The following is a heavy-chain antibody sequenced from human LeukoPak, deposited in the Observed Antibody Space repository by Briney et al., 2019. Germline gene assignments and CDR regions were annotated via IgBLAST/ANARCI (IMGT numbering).Heavy chain of an antibody. Sequence: SVKVSYKASGGTFSSYTISWVRQAPGQGLEWMGRIIPILGIANYAQKFQGRVTITADKSTSTAYMELSSLRSEDTAVYYCAGGDHGKPNRLDYWGQGALVTVSS. V-gene: IGHV1-69*02. CDR1: GGTFSSYT. J-gene: IGHJ4*02. D-gene: IGHD4/OR15-4a*01. CDR2: IIPILGIA. CDR3: AGGDHGKPNRLDY.